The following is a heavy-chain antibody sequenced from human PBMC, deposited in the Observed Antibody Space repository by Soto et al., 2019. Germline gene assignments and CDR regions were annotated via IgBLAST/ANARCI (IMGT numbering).Heavy chain of an antibody. CDR2: IYTSGST. CDR1: GGSISSYY. Sequence: QVQLQESGPGLVKPSETLSLTCTVSGGSISSYYWSWIRQPAGKGLEWIGRIYTSGSTNYNPSLRSRVTMSVDTSKNQFSLKLSSVTAADTAVYYCARDGCSSTSCYGMDVWGQGTTVTVSS. D-gene: IGHD2-2*01. V-gene: IGHV4-4*07. CDR3: ARDGCSSTSCYGMDV. J-gene: IGHJ6*02.